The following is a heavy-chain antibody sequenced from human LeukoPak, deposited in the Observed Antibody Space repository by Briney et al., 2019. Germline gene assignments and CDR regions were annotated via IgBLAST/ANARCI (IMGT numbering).Heavy chain of an antibody. V-gene: IGHV4-39*07. CDR2: INHSGST. CDR1: GGSISSSSYY. D-gene: IGHD5-18*01. J-gene: IGHJ4*02. Sequence: SETLSLTCTVSGGSISSSSYYWGWIRQPPGKGLEWIGEINHSGSTNYNPSLKSRVTISVDTSKNQFSLKLSSVTAADTAVYYCARVFGYSYGYTRFDYWGQGTLVTVSS. CDR3: ARVFGYSYGYTRFDY.